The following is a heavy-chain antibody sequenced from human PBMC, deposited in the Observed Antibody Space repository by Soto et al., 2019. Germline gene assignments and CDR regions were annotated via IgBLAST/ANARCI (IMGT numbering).Heavy chain of an antibody. CDR2: IYYSGST. J-gene: IGHJ6*02. D-gene: IGHD3-10*01. V-gene: IGHV4-59*01. CDR3: ARVGITMVRGAKYYYYYGMDV. CDR1: GGSISSYY. Sequence: SETLSLTCTVSGGSISSYYWSWIRQPPGKGLEWIGYIYYSGSTNYNPSLKSRVTISVDTSKNQFSLKLSSVTAADTAVYYCARVGITMVRGAKYYYYYGMDVWGQGTTVTVSS.